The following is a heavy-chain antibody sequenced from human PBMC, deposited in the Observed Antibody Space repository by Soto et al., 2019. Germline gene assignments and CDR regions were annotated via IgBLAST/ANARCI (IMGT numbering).Heavy chain of an antibody. CDR1: GFAFSSFG. CDR2: VLHDGSNK. Sequence: GSLRLSCAASGFAFSSFGMHWVRQAPGKGLEWVAVVLHDGSNKYYADSVKGRFTISRDNSKSMLYLQMNSLRTEDTAVYYCAKALGELSPESFDYWGQGILVTVSS. J-gene: IGHJ4*02. V-gene: IGHV3-30*18. CDR3: AKALGELSPESFDY. D-gene: IGHD3-16*02.